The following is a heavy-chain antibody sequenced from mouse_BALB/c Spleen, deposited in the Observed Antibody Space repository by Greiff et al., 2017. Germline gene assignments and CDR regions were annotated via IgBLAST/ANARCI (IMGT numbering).Heavy chain of an antibody. J-gene: IGHJ4*01. CDR3: AKAGIYYDSYYYAMDY. CDR1: GFAFSSYD. Sequence: EVQRVESGGGLVKPGGSLKLSCAASGFAFSSYDMSWVRQTPEKRLEWVAYISSGGGSTYYPDTVKGRFTISRDNAKNTLYLQMSSLKSEDTAMYYCAKAGIYYDSYYYAMDYWGQGTSVTVSS. D-gene: IGHD2-4*01. CDR2: ISSGGGST. V-gene: IGHV5-12-1*01.